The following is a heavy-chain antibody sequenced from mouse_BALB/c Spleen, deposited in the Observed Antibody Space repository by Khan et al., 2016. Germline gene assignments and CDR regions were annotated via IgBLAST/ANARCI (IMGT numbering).Heavy chain of an antibody. CDR1: GYTFTNYG. Sequence: QIQLVQSGPELKRPGKTVKISCKASGYTFTNYGINWVKQAPGKGLKWMAWINTYSGESTYDDDYKGRFAFSLETSANTAYLQINNLKNEDTATYYCASKRYYYGSSRYLDVWGAGTTVTVSS. V-gene: IGHV9-3-1*01. D-gene: IGHD1-1*01. CDR2: INTYSGES. J-gene: IGHJ1*01. CDR3: ASKRYYYGSSRYLDV.